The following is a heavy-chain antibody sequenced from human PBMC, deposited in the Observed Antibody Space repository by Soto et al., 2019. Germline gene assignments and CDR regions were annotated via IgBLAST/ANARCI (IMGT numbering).Heavy chain of an antibody. CDR1: GYTFTSYD. J-gene: IGHJ6*03. D-gene: IGHD2-15*01. CDR3: ARGLNLDCSGGSCYSYYYYYMDV. CDR2: MNPNSGNT. V-gene: IGHV1-8*01. Sequence: ASVKVSCKASGYTFTSYDINWVRQATGQGLEWMGWMNPNSGNTGYAQKFQGRVTMTRNTSISTAYMELSSLRSEDTAVYYCARGLNLDCSGGSCYSYYYYYMDVWGKGTTGTVSS.